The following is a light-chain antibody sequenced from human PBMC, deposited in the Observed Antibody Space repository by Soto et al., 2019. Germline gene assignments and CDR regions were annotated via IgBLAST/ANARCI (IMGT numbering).Light chain of an antibody. J-gene: IGLJ3*02. CDR1: SSDVGGYNY. CDR2: DVS. CDR3: SSYTSSSTLRWV. Sequence: QSALTQPASVSGSPGQSITISCTGTSSDVGGYNYVSWYQQHPGKAPKLMIYDVSNRPSGVSNRFSGSKSGNTASLTISGLQDEEEADYYCSSYTSSSTLRWVFGGGTKLTVL. V-gene: IGLV2-14*01.